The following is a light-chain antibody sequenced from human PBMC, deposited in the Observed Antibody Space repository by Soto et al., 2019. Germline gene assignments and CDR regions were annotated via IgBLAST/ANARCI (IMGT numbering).Light chain of an antibody. CDR3: QSYDSSLSALYV. CDR2: GNN. V-gene: IGLV1-40*01. Sequence: QAVVTQPPSVSGAPGQRVTISCTGSSSNIGAGYEVHWYQQLPGTAPKLLIYGNNNRPSGVPDRFSGSKSGTSASLAITGLQAEDEADYDCQSYDSSLSALYVFGTGTKLTVL. J-gene: IGLJ1*01. CDR1: SSNIGAGYE.